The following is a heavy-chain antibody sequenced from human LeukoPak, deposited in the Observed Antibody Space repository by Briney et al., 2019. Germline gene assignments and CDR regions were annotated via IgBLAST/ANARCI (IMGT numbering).Heavy chain of an antibody. CDR3: ARQVRDVGGAFDI. V-gene: IGHV5-10-1*01. CDR2: IDPSDSYT. Sequence: GESLKIFCKGSGYSFTTYCITWGRQMPGKGLEWMGRIDPSDSYTNYSMSFQAHVTISTDKSISTAYLQWSSLKASDTAMYYCARQVRDVGGAFDIRGQGTMVTVSS. J-gene: IGHJ3*02. CDR1: GYSFTTYC. D-gene: IGHD3-16*01.